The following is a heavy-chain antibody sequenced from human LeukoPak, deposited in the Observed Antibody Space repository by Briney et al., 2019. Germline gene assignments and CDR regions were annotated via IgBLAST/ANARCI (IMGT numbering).Heavy chain of an antibody. CDR2: INHSGST. J-gene: IGHJ5*02. CDR3: ARAVHTVTNNWFDP. Sequence: SETLSLTCAVYGGSFSGYYWSWIRQPPGKGLEWIGEINHSGSTNYNPSLKSRVTISVDTSKNQFSLKLSSVTAADTAVYYCARAVHTVTNNWFDPWGQGTLVTVSS. V-gene: IGHV4-34*01. CDR1: GGSFSGYY. D-gene: IGHD4-4*01.